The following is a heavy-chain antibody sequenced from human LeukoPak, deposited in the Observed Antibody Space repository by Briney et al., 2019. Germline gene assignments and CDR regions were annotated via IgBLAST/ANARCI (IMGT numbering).Heavy chain of an antibody. CDR3: ATVSQQPSPTPTYYYYGMDV. CDR2: FDPEDGET. V-gene: IGHV1-24*01. Sequence: ASVKVSCKVSGYTLTELSMHWVRQAPGKGLEWMGGFDPEDGETIYAQKFQGRVTMTEDTSTDTAYMELSSLRSEDTAVYYCATVSQQPSPTPTYYYYGMDVWGQGTTVTVSS. CDR1: GYTLTELS. D-gene: IGHD1-14*01. J-gene: IGHJ6*02.